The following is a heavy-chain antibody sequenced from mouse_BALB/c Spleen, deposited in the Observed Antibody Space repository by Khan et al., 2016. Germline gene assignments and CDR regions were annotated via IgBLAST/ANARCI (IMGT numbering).Heavy chain of an antibody. J-gene: IGHJ3*01. CDR2: INPDSSTI. CDR3: ARAGYYGYLDY. CDR1: GFDFSRYW. V-gene: IGHV4-1*02. Sequence: EVKLLESGGGLVQPGGSLKLSCAASGFDFSRYWMRWVRQAPGKGLEWIGEINPDSSTINYTPSLKDKFIISRDNAKNTRYLQMSKVRSEDTALSYCARAGYYGYLDYWGQGTLVTVSA. D-gene: IGHD1-1*01.